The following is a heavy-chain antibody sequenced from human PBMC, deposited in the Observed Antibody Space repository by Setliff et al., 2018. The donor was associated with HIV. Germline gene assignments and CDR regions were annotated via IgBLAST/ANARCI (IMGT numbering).Heavy chain of an antibody. CDR3: ARHPPNLDWLDP. CDR2: IYHSGGT. CDR1: GYSISSGYY. V-gene: IGHV4-38-2*01. Sequence: SETLSLTCAVSGYSISSGYYWGWIRQPPGRGLEWIGNIYHSGGTHYNPSLRSRVTISVDRSKNLFSLKVNSVTAADTAVYYCARHPPNLDWLDPWGQGTLVTVSS. J-gene: IGHJ5*02.